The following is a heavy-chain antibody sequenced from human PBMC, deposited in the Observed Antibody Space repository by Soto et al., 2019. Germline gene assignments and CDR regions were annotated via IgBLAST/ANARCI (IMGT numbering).Heavy chain of an antibody. J-gene: IGHJ4*02. V-gene: IGHV3-23*01. D-gene: IGHD2-15*01. CDR3: AKEKGLSTDIGGAPFDY. CDR1: GFTFSNYA. CDR2: ISRSGAKT. Sequence: PGGSLRLSCAASGFTFSNYAMSWVRQAPGKGLEWVSGISRSGAKTYYTDSVKGRFTISRDNVKNTLYLQLDSLRAEDTAIYSCAKEKGLSTDIGGAPFDYWGQGSLVTVSS.